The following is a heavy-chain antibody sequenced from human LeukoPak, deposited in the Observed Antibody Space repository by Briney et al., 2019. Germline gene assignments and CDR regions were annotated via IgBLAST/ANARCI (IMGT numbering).Heavy chain of an antibody. D-gene: IGHD4-23*01. CDR2: IYDSGST. J-gene: IGHJ4*02. CDR1: GGSISSGGYY. V-gene: IGHV4-30-2*05. CDR3: ARGSSGNYHLDY. Sequence: PSQTRSLTCAVSGGSISSGGYYWSWIRQPPGKGLDWIGYIYDSGSTYYNPSLKSRVTISVDTSKNQFSLKLSSVTAADTAVYYCARGSSGNYHLDYWGQGTLVTVSS.